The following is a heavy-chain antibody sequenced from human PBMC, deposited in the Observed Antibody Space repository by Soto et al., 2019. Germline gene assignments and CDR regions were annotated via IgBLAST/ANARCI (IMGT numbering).Heavy chain of an antibody. Sequence: PGGSLRLSCTGSGFTFGDYGMNWFRQAPGKGVEWVGFIRSNSFGGTTEYAASVSGRFIISRDDSKSIAYLQMNSLKIEDTAVYYCTRDLFFATQRPFDYWGQGTVVTVSS. V-gene: IGHV3-49*03. CDR2: IRSNSFGGTT. J-gene: IGHJ4*02. CDR3: TRDLFFATQRPFDY. CDR1: GFTFGDYG. D-gene: IGHD3-10*02.